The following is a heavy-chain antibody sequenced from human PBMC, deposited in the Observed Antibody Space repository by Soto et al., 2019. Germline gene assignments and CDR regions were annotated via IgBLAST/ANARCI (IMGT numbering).Heavy chain of an antibody. Sequence: PSETLSLTCTVSGGSISSSSYYWGWIRQPPGKGLEWIGSIYYSGSTYYNPSLKSRVTISIDTSKNQFFLKLSSVTAADTAVYYCARAAGANNWFDPWGQGTLVTVSS. CDR1: GGSISSSSYY. V-gene: IGHV4-39*07. J-gene: IGHJ5*02. CDR3: ARAAGANNWFDP. D-gene: IGHD3-10*01. CDR2: IYYSGST.